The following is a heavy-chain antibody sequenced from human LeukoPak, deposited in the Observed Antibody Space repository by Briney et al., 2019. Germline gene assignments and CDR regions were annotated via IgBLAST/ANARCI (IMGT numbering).Heavy chain of an antibody. CDR1: GFTFRSYG. CDR3: AQDLSYIGLDN. CDR2: FSASGST. J-gene: IGHJ4*02. D-gene: IGHD2-15*01. V-gene: IGHV3-23*01. Sequence: PGGSLRLSCAASGFTFRSYGMNWVRQAPGKGLEWVSAFSASGSTYYADSVKGRFTVSRDNSENMLYLQMNSLRAEDTAVYYCAQDLSYIGLDNWGQGTLVTVSS.